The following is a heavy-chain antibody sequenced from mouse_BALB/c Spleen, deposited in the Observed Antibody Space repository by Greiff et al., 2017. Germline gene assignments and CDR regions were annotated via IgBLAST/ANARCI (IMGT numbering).Heavy chain of an antibody. CDR1: GYTFTSYW. V-gene: IGHV1-7*01. CDR2: INPSTGYT. CDR3: VSGYYAMDY. J-gene: IGHJ4*01. Sequence: VQLQQSGAELAKPGASVKMSCKASGYTFTSYWMHWVKQRPGQGLEWIGYINPSTGYTEYNQKFKDKATLTADKSSSTAYMQLSSLTSEDSAVYYCVSGYYAMDYWGQGTSVTVSS.